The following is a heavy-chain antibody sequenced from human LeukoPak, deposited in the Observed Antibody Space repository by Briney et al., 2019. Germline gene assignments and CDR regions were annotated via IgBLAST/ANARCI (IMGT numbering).Heavy chain of an antibody. CDR3: AKGGSYGPLRYYYMDV. CDR2: ISYDGSNK. V-gene: IGHV3-30*18. Sequence: PGGSLRLSCAASGFTFSSYGMHWVRQAPGKGLEWVAVISYDGSNKYYADSVKGRFTISRDNSKNTLYLQMNSLRAEDTAVYYCAKGGSYGPLRYYYMDVWGKGTTVTVSS. D-gene: IGHD1-26*01. J-gene: IGHJ6*03. CDR1: GFTFSSYG.